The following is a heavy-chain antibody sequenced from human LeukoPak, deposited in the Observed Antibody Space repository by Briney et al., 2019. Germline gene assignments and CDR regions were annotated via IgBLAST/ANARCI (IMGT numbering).Heavy chain of an antibody. V-gene: IGHV4-39*01. CDR2: IYYSGST. CDR1: GGSISSSSYY. CDR3: ARHSTFYMDV. J-gene: IGHJ6*03. Sequence: PSETLSLTCTVSGGSISSSSYYWGWIRQPPGKGLEWIGSIYYSGSTYYNPSPKSRVTISVDTSKSQFSLKLSSVTAADTAVYYCARHSTFYMDVWGEGTTVTVSS. D-gene: IGHD2/OR15-2a*01.